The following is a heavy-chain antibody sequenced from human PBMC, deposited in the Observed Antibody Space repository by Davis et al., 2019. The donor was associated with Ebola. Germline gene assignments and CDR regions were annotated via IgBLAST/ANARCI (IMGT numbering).Heavy chain of an antibody. D-gene: IGHD3-3*01. CDR1: GGSISSSY. CDR2: IYHSGST. Sequence: PSETLSLTCTVSGGSISSSYWSWIRQPPGKGLEWIGYIYHSGSTNYNPSLKSRVTMSVDTSKNQFSLKLSSVTAADTAVYYCARASLNDFWSASRRGAFDIWGQGTMVTVSS. J-gene: IGHJ3*02. CDR3: ARASLNDFWSASRRGAFDI. V-gene: IGHV4-59*12.